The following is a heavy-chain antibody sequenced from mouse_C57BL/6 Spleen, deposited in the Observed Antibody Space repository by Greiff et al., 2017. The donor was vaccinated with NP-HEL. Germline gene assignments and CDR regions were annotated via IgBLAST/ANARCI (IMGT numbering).Heavy chain of an antibody. V-gene: IGHV1-22*01. CDR2: INPNNGGT. Sequence: EVQLQQSGPELVKPGASVKMSCKASGYTFTDYNMHWVKQSHGKSLEWIGYINPNNGGTSYNQKFKGKATLTVNKSSSTAYMELRSLTSEDSAVYYCARGSYYYGSSYAAYWGQGTLVTVSA. CDR3: ARGSYYYGSSYAAY. J-gene: IGHJ3*01. CDR1: GYTFTDYN. D-gene: IGHD1-1*01.